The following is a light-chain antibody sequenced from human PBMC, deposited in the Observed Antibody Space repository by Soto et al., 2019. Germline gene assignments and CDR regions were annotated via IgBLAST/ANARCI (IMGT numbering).Light chain of an antibody. J-gene: IGKJ5*01. CDR1: QMVLSKNNNY. Sequence: DFVMTQSPASLPVSLGERATINCKSSQMVLSKNNNYLAWFQQKPGQPPRLFIYWASTRGSGVPDRFSVSGSGTDFTLTISNVEAEDVEIYYCQQYHSAPITFGQGKRLEIK. CDR2: WAS. V-gene: IGKV4-1*01. CDR3: QQYHSAPIT.